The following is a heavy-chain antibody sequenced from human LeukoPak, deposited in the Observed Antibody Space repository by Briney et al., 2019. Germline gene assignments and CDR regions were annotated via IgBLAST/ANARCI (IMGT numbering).Heavy chain of an antibody. CDR3: ARDEAYSSSSGSWFDP. J-gene: IGHJ5*02. V-gene: IGHV4-30-2*01. Sequence: SQTLSLTCTVSGGSISSGGYYWSWIRQPPGKGLEWIGYIYHSGGTYYNPSLKSRVTISVDRSKNQFSLKLSSVTAADTAVYYCARDEAYSSSSGSWFDPWGQGTLVTVSS. CDR2: IYHSGGT. CDR1: GGSISSGGYY. D-gene: IGHD6-6*01.